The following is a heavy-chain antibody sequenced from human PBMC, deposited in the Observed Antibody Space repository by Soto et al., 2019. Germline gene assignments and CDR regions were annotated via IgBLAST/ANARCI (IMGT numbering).Heavy chain of an antibody. CDR1: GFTFSSYG. D-gene: IGHD1-26*01. CDR2: ISYDGSNK. Sequence: PGGSLRLSCAASGFTFSSYGMHWVRQAPGKGLEWVAVISYDGSNKYYADSVKGRFTISRDNSKNTLYLQMNSLRAEDTAVYYCAKDRITVGATDYYYYYGMDVWGQGTTVTVSS. CDR3: AKDRITVGATDYYYYYGMDV. V-gene: IGHV3-30*18. J-gene: IGHJ6*02.